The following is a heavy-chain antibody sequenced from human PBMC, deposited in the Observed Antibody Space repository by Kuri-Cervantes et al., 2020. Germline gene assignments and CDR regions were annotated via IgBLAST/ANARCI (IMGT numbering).Heavy chain of an antibody. J-gene: IGHJ4*02. CDR2: ISYDGSNK. Sequence: GGSLRLSCAASGFTFSSYGMHWVRQAPGKGLEWVAVISYDGSNKYYADSVKGRFTISRDNSKNTPSLQMNSLRAEDTAVYYCAKDRSSGFGEPDYWGQGTLVTVSS. CDR1: GFTFSSYG. CDR3: AKDRSSGFGEPDY. D-gene: IGHD3-10*01. V-gene: IGHV3-30*18.